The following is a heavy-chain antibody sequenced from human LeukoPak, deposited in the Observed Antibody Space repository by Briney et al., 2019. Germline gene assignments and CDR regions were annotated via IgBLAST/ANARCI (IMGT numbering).Heavy chain of an antibody. D-gene: IGHD3-10*01. Sequence: ASVKVSCKASGYTFTGYYMHRVRQAPGQGLEWMGWINPNSGGTNYAQKFQGRVTMTRDTSISTAYMELSRLRSDDTAVYYCARDRITMVRGVKQGFDPWGQGTLVTVSS. J-gene: IGHJ5*02. CDR3: ARDRITMVRGVKQGFDP. CDR2: INPNSGGT. V-gene: IGHV1-2*02. CDR1: GYTFTGYY.